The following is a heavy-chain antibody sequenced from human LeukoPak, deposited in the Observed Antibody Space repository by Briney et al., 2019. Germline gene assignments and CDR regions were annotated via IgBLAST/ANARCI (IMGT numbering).Heavy chain of an antibody. CDR2: FYYSGST. J-gene: IGHJ4*02. CDR1: GGSISSSGYY. V-gene: IGHV4-39*01. D-gene: IGHD1-26*01. Sequence: SETLSLTCTVSGGSISSSGYYWGWVRQPPVKGLEWIGSFYYSGSTFYNPSLKSRVTISVDTSKNQFSLNLSSVTAADTAVYYCARRAQRSSGSYYGYWGQGTLATVSS. CDR3: ARRAQRSSGSYYGY.